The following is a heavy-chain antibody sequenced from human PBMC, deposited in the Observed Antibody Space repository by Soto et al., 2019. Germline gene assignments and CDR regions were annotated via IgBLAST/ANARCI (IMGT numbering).Heavy chain of an antibody. CDR2: IYHSGST. CDR1: GGSISSFNW. J-gene: IGHJ4*02. CDR3: ARGARESGSSI. Sequence: QVQLQEAGPGLVKPSGTLSLTCAVSGGSISSFNWWSLVRQPPGKGLEWIGAIYHSGSTNYNPSLKSRLTRSLDKSKNQFSLKLSAVTAAVTAVYYCARGARESGSSIWGQGTLVTVAS. V-gene: IGHV4-4*02. D-gene: IGHD1-26*01.